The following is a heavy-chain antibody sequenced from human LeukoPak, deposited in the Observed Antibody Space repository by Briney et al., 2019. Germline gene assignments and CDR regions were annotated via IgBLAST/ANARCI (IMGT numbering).Heavy chain of an antibody. D-gene: IGHD5-18*01. Sequence: GASVKVSCKAFGYTFTSYYMHWVRQAPGQGLEWMGWINPHSGDTNYAHKFQGRVTMTRDTSISIAYMELSSLKSDDTAVYYCARGGGSSYGYAYHWGQGTLVTVSS. CDR1: GYTFTSYY. CDR3: ARGGGSSYGYAYH. J-gene: IGHJ5*02. CDR2: INPHSGDT. V-gene: IGHV1-2*07.